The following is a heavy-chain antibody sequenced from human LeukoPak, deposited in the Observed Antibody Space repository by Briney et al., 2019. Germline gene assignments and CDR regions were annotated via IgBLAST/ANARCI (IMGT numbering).Heavy chain of an antibody. CDR1: GYTFTGYY. D-gene: IGHD5-18*01. CDR2: INPSGGST. V-gene: IGHV1-46*01. Sequence: GASVTVSCTASGYTFTGYYMHWVRQAPGQGLEWMGIINPSGGSTSYAQKFQGRVTMTRDTSTSTVYMELSSLRSEDTAVYYCARETFVDTAMVRGYYFDYWGQGTLVTVSS. J-gene: IGHJ4*02. CDR3: ARETFVDTAMVRGYYFDY.